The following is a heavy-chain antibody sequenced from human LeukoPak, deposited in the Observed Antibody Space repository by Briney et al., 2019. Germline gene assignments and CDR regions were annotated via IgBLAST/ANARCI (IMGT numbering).Heavy chain of an antibody. CDR3: ARGPRGYGDYVGKGWFDP. Sequence: PSETLSLTCAVYGGSFSGYYWSWIRQPPGKGLEWIGEINHSGSTNYNPSLRSRVTISVDTSKNQLSLTLTSVTAADTAVYYCARGPRGYGDYVGKGWFDPWGQGTLVTVSS. J-gene: IGHJ5*02. V-gene: IGHV4-34*01. D-gene: IGHD4-23*01. CDR1: GGSFSGYY. CDR2: INHSGST.